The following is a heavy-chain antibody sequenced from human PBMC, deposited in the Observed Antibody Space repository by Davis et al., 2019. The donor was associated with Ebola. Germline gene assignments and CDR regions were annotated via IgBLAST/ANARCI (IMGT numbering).Heavy chain of an antibody. V-gene: IGHV4-39*01. D-gene: IGHD1-26*01. CDR3: ARGVGAITPFDY. J-gene: IGHJ4*02. Sequence: SETLSLTCTVSGGSISSYYWSWIRQPPGKGLEWIGSIYYSGSTYYNPSLKSRVTISVDTSKNQFSLKLSSVTAADTAVYYCARGVGAITPFDYWGQGTLVTVSS. CDR2: IYYSGST. CDR1: GGSISSYY.